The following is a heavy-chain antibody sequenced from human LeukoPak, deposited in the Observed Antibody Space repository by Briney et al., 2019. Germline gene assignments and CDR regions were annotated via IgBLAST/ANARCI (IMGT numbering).Heavy chain of an antibody. CDR1: GGSITIYN. CDR3: ARRRVGDLTVGSDTWFDP. CDR2: ISDSGST. Sequence: SETLSLTRTVSGGSITIYNWNWTRRPPGKGLEWIGYISDSGSTNYNPSLQSRVTISVDTSKNQFSLKLSSVTASDTAVYYCARRRVGDLTVGSDTWFDPWGQGALVTVSS. J-gene: IGHJ5*02. D-gene: IGHD2-15*01. V-gene: IGHV4-59*08.